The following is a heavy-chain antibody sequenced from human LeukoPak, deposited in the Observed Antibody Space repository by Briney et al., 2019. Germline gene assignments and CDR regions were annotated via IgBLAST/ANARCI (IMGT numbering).Heavy chain of an antibody. CDR1: GFTFSSYA. D-gene: IGHD3-22*01. J-gene: IGHJ4*02. V-gene: IGHV3-30-3*01. CDR2: ISYGGSNK. Sequence: GGSLRLSCAASGFTFSSYAMHWVRQAPGKGLEWVAVISYGGSNKYYADSVKGRFTISRDNSKNTLYLQMNSLRAEDTAVYYCASPRDSSGYYYALGYWGQGTLVTVSS. CDR3: ASPRDSSGYYYALGY.